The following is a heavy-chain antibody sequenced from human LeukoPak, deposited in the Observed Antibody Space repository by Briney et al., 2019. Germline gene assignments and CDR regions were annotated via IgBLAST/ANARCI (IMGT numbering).Heavy chain of an antibody. CDR1: GYSISSGYY. CDR2: IYHSGST. D-gene: IGHD3-10*01. J-gene: IGHJ5*02. CDR3: ARGGYYGSGNDFRFDP. Sequence: KPSETLSLTCTVSGYSISSGYYWGWIRQPPGKGLEWIGSIYHSGSTYYNPSLKSRVTISVDTSKNQFSLKLSSVTAADTAVYYCARGGYYGSGNDFRFDPWGQRTLVTVSS. V-gene: IGHV4-38-2*02.